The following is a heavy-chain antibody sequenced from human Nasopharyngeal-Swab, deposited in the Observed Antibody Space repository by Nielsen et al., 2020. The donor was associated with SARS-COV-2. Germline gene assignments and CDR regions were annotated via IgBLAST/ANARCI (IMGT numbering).Heavy chain of an antibody. Sequence: LRLSCTVSGGSISSYYWSWIRQPPGKGLEWIGYIYYSGSTNYNPSLKSRVTISVDTSKNQFSLKLSSVTAADTAVYYCARGGDFWSGYYPSYYYYYMDVWGKGTTVTVSS. D-gene: IGHD3-3*01. CDR1: GGSISSYY. J-gene: IGHJ6*03. V-gene: IGHV4-59*01. CDR3: ARGGDFWSGYYPSYYYYYMDV. CDR2: IYYSGST.